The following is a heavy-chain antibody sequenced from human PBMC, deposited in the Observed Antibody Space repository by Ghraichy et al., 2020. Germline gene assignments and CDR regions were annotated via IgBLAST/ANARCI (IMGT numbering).Heavy chain of an antibody. J-gene: IGHJ6*02. CDR3: ARVGTYYGSGSYPYYYYGMDV. D-gene: IGHD3-10*01. Sequence: SETLSLTCTVSGGSISSYYWSWIRKPQGKGLEWNGYIYYSGSTNYNPSLKSRVTISVDTSKNQFSLKLSSVTAADTAVYYCARVGTYYGSGSYPYYYYGMDVSGQGTTVTVSS. CDR2: IYYSGST. CDR1: GGSISSYY. V-gene: IGHV4-59*01.